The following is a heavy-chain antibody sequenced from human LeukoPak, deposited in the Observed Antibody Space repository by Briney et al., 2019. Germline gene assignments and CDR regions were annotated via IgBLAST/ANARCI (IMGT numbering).Heavy chain of an antibody. CDR2: INPNSGGT. D-gene: IGHD1-26*01. Sequence: ASVKVSCKASGYTFTGYYIHWVRQAPGQGLEWMGWINPNSGGTNYAQKFQARVTMTRDTSISTAYMELSSLRSEDTAVYYCARYVGAGHFDYWGQGTLVTVSS. J-gene: IGHJ4*02. CDR1: GYTFTGYY. CDR3: ARYVGAGHFDY. V-gene: IGHV1-2*02.